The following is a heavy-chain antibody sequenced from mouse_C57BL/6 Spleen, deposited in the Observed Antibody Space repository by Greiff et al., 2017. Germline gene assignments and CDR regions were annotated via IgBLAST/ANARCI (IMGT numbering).Heavy chain of an antibody. V-gene: IGHV2-5*01. CDR1: GFSLTSYG. CDR2: IWRGGST. D-gene: IGHD2-3*01. J-gene: IGHJ4*01. CDR3: AKKSPYDAGMDY. Sequence: VQRVESGPGLVQPSQSLSITCTVSGFSLTSYGVHWVRQSPGKGLEWLGVIWRGGSTDYNAAFMSRLSITKDNSKSQVFFKMNSLQADDTAIYYCAKKSPYDAGMDYWGQGTSVTVSS.